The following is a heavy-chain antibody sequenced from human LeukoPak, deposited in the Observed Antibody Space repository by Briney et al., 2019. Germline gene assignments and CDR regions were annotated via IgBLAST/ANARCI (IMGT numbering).Heavy chain of an antibody. Sequence: GGSLRLSCAASGFTFDDYAMHWVRQAPGKGLEWVSGISWNSGSIGYADSVKGRFTISRDNAKNSLYLQMNSLRAEDTAVYYCAREDGSYCYFDYWGQGTLVTVSS. V-gene: IGHV3-9*01. D-gene: IGHD1-26*01. CDR1: GFTFDDYA. J-gene: IGHJ4*02. CDR2: ISWNSGSI. CDR3: AREDGSYCYFDY.